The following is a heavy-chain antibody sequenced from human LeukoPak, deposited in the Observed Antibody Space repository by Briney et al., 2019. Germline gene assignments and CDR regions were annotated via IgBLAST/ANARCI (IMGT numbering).Heavy chain of an antibody. CDR2: IYYSGST. CDR1: GGSISSSSYY. D-gene: IGHD3-3*01. CDR3: ARSFLEWLSLNV. V-gene: IGHV4-39*01. Sequence: SSETLSLTCTVSGGSISSSSYYWGWIRQPPGKGLEWIGSIYYSGSTYYNPSLKSRVPISVDTSKNQFSLKLSSVTAADTAVYYCARSFLEWLSLNVWGQGTTVTVSS. J-gene: IGHJ6*02.